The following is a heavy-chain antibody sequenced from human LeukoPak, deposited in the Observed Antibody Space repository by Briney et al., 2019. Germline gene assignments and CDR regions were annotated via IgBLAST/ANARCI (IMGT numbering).Heavy chain of an antibody. CDR2: ISWNSGSI. J-gene: IGHJ4*02. V-gene: IGHV3-9*01. CDR3: AKDMFGQWLTMCDY. D-gene: IGHD6-19*01. CDR1: GFTFDDYA. Sequence: GRSLRLSCAASGFTFDDYAMHWVRQAPGEGLEWVSGISWNSGSIGYADSVKGRFTISRDNAKNSLYLQMNSLRAEDTALYYCAKDMFGQWLTMCDYWGQGTLVTVSS.